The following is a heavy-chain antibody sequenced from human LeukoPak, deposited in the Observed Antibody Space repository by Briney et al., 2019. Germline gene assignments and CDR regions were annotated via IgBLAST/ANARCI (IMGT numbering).Heavy chain of an antibody. CDR1: GGSISSYY. V-gene: IGHV4-59*01. CDR3: ARSDYSNSYFDY. CDR2: IYYGRIT. J-gene: IGHJ4*02. Sequence: EALPLTCTDCGGSISSYYWIWMRLPPRKGLGWIGYIYYGRITNYNPSLKSRVTISVETSKTQFSLKLRSVTAADTAVYYCARSDYSNSYFDYGGQGTRVTAS. D-gene: IGHD4-11*01.